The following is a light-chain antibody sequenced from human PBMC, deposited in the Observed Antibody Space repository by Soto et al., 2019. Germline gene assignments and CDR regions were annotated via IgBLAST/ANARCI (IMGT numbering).Light chain of an antibody. CDR1: QSVSSSY. J-gene: IGKJ3*01. V-gene: IGKV3-20*01. Sequence: EIVLTQSPGTLSLSPGERATLSCRASQSVSSSYLAWYQQKPGQAPRLLIYGASSRATGIPDRFSGSGSGTDFNLAISGLEPEDFAVYYGQQYGSTPFTFGPGTKVDIK. CDR3: QQYGSTPFT. CDR2: GAS.